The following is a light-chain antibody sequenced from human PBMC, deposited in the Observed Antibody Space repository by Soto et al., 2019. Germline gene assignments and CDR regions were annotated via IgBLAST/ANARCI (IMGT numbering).Light chain of an antibody. Sequence: QPVLTQPPSVSGAPGQRVTISCTGTSSNIGAGYDVIWYQQLPGTAPKLLIFGNNSRSSGVPDRFSGSKSGTSASLAVAGLLAEDEADYHCQSYDTRLSGSVFGGGTKLTVL. J-gene: IGLJ3*02. CDR3: QSYDTRLSGSV. CDR1: SSNIGAGYD. V-gene: IGLV1-40*01. CDR2: GNN.